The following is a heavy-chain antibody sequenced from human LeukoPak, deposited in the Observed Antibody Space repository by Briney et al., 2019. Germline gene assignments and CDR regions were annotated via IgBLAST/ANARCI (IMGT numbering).Heavy chain of an antibody. CDR2: IYYSART. D-gene: IGHD3-10*01. J-gene: IGHJ6*04. CDR3: ARVSYYGSGSYWDV. CDR1: GGSISSSSYY. V-gene: IGHV4-61*01. Sequence: SETLSLTCTVSGGSISSSSYYWSWIRQPRGKGLEGIGYIYYSARTNYNPSLKIQLTISVDTCKNQSSLKLSSVTAADTAVYYCARVSYYGSGSYWDVWGKGTTVTISS.